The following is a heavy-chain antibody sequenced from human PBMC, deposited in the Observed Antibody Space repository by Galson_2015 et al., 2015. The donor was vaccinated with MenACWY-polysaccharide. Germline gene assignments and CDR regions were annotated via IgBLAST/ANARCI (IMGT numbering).Heavy chain of an antibody. Sequence: SLRLSCAASGFTFSSYGMHWVRQAPGKGLEWVAVISYDGSNKYYADSVKGRFTISRDNSKNTLYLQMNSLRAEDTAVYYCAKSQLWFGESDYDRDVWGKGTTVTV. CDR1: GFTFSSYG. J-gene: IGHJ6*03. D-gene: IGHD3-10*01. V-gene: IGHV3-30*18. CDR3: AKSQLWFGESDYDRDV. CDR2: ISYDGSNK.